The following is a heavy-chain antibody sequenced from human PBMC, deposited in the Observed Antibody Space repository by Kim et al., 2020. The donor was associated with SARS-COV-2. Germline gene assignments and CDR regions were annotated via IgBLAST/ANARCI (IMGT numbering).Heavy chain of an antibody. J-gene: IGHJ4*02. CDR3: ARATVKTSHFDY. V-gene: IGHV4-34*01. CDR2: INHSGST. Sequence: SETLSLTCAVYGGSFSGYYWSWIRQPPGKGLEWIGEINHSGSTNYNPSLKSRVTISVDTSKNQFSLKLSSVTAADTAVYYCARATVKTSHFDYWGQGTLVTVSS. CDR1: GGSFSGYY. D-gene: IGHD4-17*01.